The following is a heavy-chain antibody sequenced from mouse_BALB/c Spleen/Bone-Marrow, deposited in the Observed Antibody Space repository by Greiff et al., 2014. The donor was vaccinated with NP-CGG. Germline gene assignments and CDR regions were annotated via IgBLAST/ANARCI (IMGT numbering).Heavy chain of an antibody. V-gene: IGHV14-3*02. J-gene: IGHJ3*01. Sequence: EVKLMESGAELVKPGASVKLSCTASGFNIKDTYMHWVKQRPEQGLEWIGRIDPANGNTKYDPKFQGKATITADTSSNTAYLQLSSLTSEDTAVYYCAAYYYGSSQSAYWGQGTLVTVSA. CDR3: AAYYYGSSQSAY. D-gene: IGHD1-1*01. CDR2: IDPANGNT. CDR1: GFNIKDTY.